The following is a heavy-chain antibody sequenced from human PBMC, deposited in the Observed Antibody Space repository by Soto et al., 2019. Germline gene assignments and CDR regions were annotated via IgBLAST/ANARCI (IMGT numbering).Heavy chain of an antibody. D-gene: IGHD3-3*01. CDR2: IYYSGST. V-gene: IGHV4-59*08. Sequence: QVQLQESGPGLVKASETLSLTCTVSGGSIDTYYWSWIRQPPGKGLQWIGYIYYSGSTTYSPSLKSRVTISVDRSKNHSSLTLTSVTAADTAVYYCARLGGYYQSLDTWGQGTLVTVSS. CDR1: GGSIDTYY. CDR3: ARLGGYYQSLDT. J-gene: IGHJ5*02.